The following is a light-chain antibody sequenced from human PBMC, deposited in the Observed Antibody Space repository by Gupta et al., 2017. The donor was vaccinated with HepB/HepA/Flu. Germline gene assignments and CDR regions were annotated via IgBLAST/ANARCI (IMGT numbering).Light chain of an antibody. Sequence: QSALTQPASVSGSLGQSITISCTGTSSDIGAYNHVSWYQQHPGKAPKLMIYDVINRPSGVPNRFSGSKSGNTDSLTISGLQAEDEADYYCSSLTTKNTLLFGGGTKLTVL. V-gene: IGLV2-14*03. J-gene: IGLJ2*01. CDR1: SSDIGAYNH. CDR3: SSLTTKNTLL. CDR2: DVI.